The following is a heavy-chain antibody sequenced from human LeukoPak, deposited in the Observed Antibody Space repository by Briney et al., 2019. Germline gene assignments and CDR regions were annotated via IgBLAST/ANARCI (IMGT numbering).Heavy chain of an antibody. Sequence: GSLRLSCAASGFTFSDYYMSWIRQPPGKGLEWIGSIYYSGSTYYNPSLKSRVTISVDTSKNQFSLKLSSVTAADTAVYYCARLGGFYGSGSYYNPHFDYWGQGTLVTVSS. CDR3: ARLGGFYGSGSYYNPHFDY. V-gene: IGHV4-39*01. CDR2: IYYSGST. CDR1: GFTFSDYY. J-gene: IGHJ4*02. D-gene: IGHD3-10*01.